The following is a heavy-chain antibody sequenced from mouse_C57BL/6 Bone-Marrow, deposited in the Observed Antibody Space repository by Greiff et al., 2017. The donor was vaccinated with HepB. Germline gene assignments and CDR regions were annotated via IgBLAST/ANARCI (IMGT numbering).Heavy chain of an antibody. Sequence: EVKLVESEGGLVQPGSSMKLSCTASGFTFSDYYMAWVRQVPEKGLEWVANINYDGSSTYYLDSLKSRFIISRDNTKNILYLQMSSLKSEDTATYYCARGPYDYDEGGYFDVWGTGTTVTVSS. CDR3: ARGPYDYDEGGYFDV. CDR2: INYDGSST. CDR1: GFTFSDYY. V-gene: IGHV5-16*01. J-gene: IGHJ1*03. D-gene: IGHD2-4*01.